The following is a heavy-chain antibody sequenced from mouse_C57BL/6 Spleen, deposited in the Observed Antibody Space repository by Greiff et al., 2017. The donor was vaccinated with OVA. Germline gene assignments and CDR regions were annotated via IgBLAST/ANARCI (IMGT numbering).Heavy chain of an antibody. CDR2: INPNNGGT. Sequence: EVKLQQSGPELVKPGASVKISCKASGYTFTDYYMNWVKQSPGKSLEWIGDINPNNGGTSYNQKFKGKATLTVDKSSSTAYMEHRSLTSEDSAVYCSRRRSGFDYWGQGTTLTVSS. V-gene: IGHV1-26*01. CDR1: GYTFTDYY. D-gene: IGHD1-3*01. J-gene: IGHJ2*01. CDR3: RRRSGFDY.